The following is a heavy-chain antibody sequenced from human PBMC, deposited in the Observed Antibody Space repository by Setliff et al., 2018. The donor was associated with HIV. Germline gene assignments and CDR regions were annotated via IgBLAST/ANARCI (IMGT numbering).Heavy chain of an antibody. V-gene: IGHV4-34*01. CDR2: ISYSGST. J-gene: IGHJ4*02. CDR3: AKSPGFSGYGGSG. Sequence: LSLTCAVYGGSFSDYSWSWIRQPPGKGLEWIGEISYSGSTNYNPSLKSRVTISVDTSKNQFSLRLTSVTAADTAVYYCAKSPGFSGYGGSGWGQGTLVTVSS. CDR1: GGSFSDYS. D-gene: IGHD5-12*01.